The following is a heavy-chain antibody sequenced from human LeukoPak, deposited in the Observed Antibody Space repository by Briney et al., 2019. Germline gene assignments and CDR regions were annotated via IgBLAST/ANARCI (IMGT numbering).Heavy chain of an antibody. V-gene: IGHV3-33*01. D-gene: IGHD6-19*01. CDR1: GFPFSSYG. J-gene: IGHJ4*02. CDR2: IWSVGGAE. Sequence: AGGSLRLSCVASGFPFSSYGMHWVRQAPGKGLEWVAVIWSVGGAEYYADSVKGRFTISRDNSKNMLFLQMNSLRAEDTAVYYCARGKYSSGWYGLMDYWGQGTLVTVSS. CDR3: ARGKYSSGWYGLMDY.